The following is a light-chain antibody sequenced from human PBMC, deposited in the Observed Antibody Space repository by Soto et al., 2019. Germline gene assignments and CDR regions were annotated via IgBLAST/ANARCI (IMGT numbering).Light chain of an antibody. Sequence: QSVLTQPPSVSGAPGQRVTISCTGSSSNIGAGYDVHWYQQFPGTAPKLLIYGNNNRPSGVPDRFSGSKSGTSASLAITGLQAEDDADYYCQSYDSSLSVYVVFGGGTKLTVL. J-gene: IGLJ2*01. CDR1: SSNIGAGYD. CDR3: QSYDSSLSVYVV. CDR2: GNN. V-gene: IGLV1-40*01.